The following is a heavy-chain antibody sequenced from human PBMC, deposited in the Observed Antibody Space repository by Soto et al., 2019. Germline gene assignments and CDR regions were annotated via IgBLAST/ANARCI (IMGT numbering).Heavy chain of an antibody. J-gene: IGHJ5*02. Sequence: ASVKVSCKASGYTFTSYAMHWVRQAPGQRLEWMGWINAGNGNTKYSQKFQGRVTITRDTSASTAYMELGSLRSEDTAVYYCARQYYYGSGSYYWFDPWGQGTLVTVSS. CDR2: INAGNGNT. CDR1: GYTFTSYA. D-gene: IGHD3-10*01. V-gene: IGHV1-3*01. CDR3: ARQYYYGSGSYYWFDP.